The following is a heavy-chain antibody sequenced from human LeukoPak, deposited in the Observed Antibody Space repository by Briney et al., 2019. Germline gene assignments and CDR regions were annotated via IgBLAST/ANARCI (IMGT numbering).Heavy chain of an antibody. Sequence: GGSLRLSCAASGFTFSSYSMNWVRLAPGKGLEWVSYIGSSSGTIFYADSVKGRFTISRDNAKNSLYLQMNTLRAEDTAVYYCARDSRYSFDYWGQGSLVSVSS. V-gene: IGHV3-48*01. CDR2: IGSSSGTI. CDR3: ARDSRYSFDY. CDR1: GFTFSSYS. D-gene: IGHD6-25*01. J-gene: IGHJ4*02.